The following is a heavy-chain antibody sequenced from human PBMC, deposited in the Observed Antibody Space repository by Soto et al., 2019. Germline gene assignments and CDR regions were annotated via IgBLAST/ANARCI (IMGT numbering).Heavy chain of an antibody. J-gene: IGHJ6*03. V-gene: IGHV3-9*01. Sequence: EVQLVESGGGLVQPGRSLRLSCAASGFSFDEYAMHWVRQAPGKGLEWVSGVSWNSGTMGYGDSVRGRFAISRDNAKNSLYLQMNILTTEDTALYYCAKGFCSSTRCLTYSYMDVWGKGTTVTVSS. CDR3: AKGFCSSTRCLTYSYMDV. D-gene: IGHD2-2*01. CDR2: VSWNSGTM. CDR1: GFSFDEYA.